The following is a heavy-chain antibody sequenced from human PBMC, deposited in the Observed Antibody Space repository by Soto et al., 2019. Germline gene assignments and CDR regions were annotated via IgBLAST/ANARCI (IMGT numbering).Heavy chain of an antibody. CDR2: ISYDGSNK. CDR1: GFTFSSYA. Sequence: LRLSCAASGFTFSSYAMHWVRQAPGKGLEWVAVISYDGSNKYYADSVKGRFTISRDNSKNTLYLQMNSLRAEDTAVYYCARDLGSRWNYYYYGMDVWGQGTTVTVYS. D-gene: IGHD6-13*01. CDR3: ARDLGSRWNYYYYGMDV. V-gene: IGHV3-30-3*01. J-gene: IGHJ6*02.